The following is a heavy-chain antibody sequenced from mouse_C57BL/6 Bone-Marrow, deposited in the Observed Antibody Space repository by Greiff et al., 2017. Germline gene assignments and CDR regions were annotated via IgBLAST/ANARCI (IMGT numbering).Heavy chain of an antibody. CDR3: GRPYYSDYWYFDV. CDR2: IYPGSGST. D-gene: IGHD2-12*01. Sequence: VQLQQPGAELVKPGASVKMSCKASGYTFTSYWITWVKQRPGQGLEWIGDIYPGSGSTNYNAKFKSKATLTVDTSSSTAYMQLSSLTSEDSAVYYCGRPYYSDYWYFDVWGTGTTVTVSS. CDR1: GYTFTSYW. V-gene: IGHV1-55*01. J-gene: IGHJ1*03.